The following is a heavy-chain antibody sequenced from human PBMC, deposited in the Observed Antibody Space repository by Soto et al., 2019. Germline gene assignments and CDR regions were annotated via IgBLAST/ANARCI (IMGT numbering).Heavy chain of an antibody. CDR2: IDPSDSYT. CDR1: GYSFTSYW. CDR3: ERHERQERRWGVIEHYYYYGMHV. J-gene: IGHJ6*02. Sequence: GESLKISCKGSGYSFTSYWISWVRQMPGKGLEWMGRIDPSDSYTNYSPSFQGHVTISADKSISTAYLQWSSLKASDTAMYYCERHERQERRWGVIEHYYYYGMHVWGQGTTVTVSS. V-gene: IGHV5-10-1*01. D-gene: IGHD2-8*01.